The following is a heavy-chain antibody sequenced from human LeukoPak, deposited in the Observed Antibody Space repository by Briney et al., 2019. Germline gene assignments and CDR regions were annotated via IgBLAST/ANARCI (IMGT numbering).Heavy chain of an antibody. CDR1: GGSISSYY. Sequence: SEILSLTCTVSGGSISSYYWSWIRQPPGKGLEWIGYIYYSGSTNYNPSLKSRVTISVDTSKNQFSLKLSSVTAADTAVYYCARDTHDYFDYWGQGTLATVSS. CDR3: ARDTHDYFDY. J-gene: IGHJ4*02. CDR2: IYYSGST. V-gene: IGHV4-59*01.